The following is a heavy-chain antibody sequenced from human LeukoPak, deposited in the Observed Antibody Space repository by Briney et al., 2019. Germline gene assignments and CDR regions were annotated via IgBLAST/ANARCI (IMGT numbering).Heavy chain of an antibody. CDR3: ARGLSFDY. CDR2: INHRGST. J-gene: IGHJ4*02. Sequence: NASETLSLTCTVSGGSIGSYYWSWIRQPPGKGLEWIGEINHRGSTNYNPSLKSRVAISVDTSKNQFSLKLRAVTAADTAVYYCARGLSFDYWGQGTLVTVSS. V-gene: IGHV4-34*01. CDR1: GGSIGSYY.